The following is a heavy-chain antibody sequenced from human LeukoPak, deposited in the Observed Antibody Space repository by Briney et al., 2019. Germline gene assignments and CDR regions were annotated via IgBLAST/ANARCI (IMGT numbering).Heavy chain of an antibody. CDR3: ARLDDILTDYGMDV. D-gene: IGHD3-9*01. J-gene: IGHJ6*02. CDR1: GGSLINYY. Sequence: SETLSLTCTVSGGSLINYYWSWIRQPPGKGLEWIGYIYYSGSTNYNPSLKSRVTISVDTSKNQFSLKLSSVTAADTAVYYCARLDDILTDYGMDVWGQGTTVTVSS. CDR2: IYYSGST. V-gene: IGHV4-59*08.